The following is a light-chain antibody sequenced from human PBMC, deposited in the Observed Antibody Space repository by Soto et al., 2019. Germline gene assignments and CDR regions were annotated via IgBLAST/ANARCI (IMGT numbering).Light chain of an antibody. V-gene: IGKV3-11*01. CDR2: DAS. Sequence: EIVLTQSPATLSWSPGERATLSCRASQSVSSYLAWYQQKPGQAPRLLIYDASNRATGIPARFSGSGSGTDFTLSISSLEPEDFAVYYCQQCSNWPPMCTFGQGTKLEIK. CDR3: QQCSNWPPMCT. CDR1: QSVSSY. J-gene: IGKJ2*02.